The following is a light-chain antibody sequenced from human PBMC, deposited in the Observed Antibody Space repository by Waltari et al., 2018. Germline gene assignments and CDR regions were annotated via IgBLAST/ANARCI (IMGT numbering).Light chain of an antibody. CDR1: QDNRSW. J-gene: IGKJ3*01. CDR3: QQYHDSPYT. V-gene: IGKV1D-16*01. CDR2: ATS. Sequence: GDRVTITCRESQDNRSWLVWYQQKPGKVPKLLIYATSTLQSGVPSRFCGSRFGVDFTLTISSPQPEDFATYYCQQYHDSPYTVGPGTKVDIK.